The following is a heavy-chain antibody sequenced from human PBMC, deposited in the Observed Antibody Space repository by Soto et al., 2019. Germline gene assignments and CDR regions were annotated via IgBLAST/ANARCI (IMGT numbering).Heavy chain of an antibody. V-gene: IGHV4-61*01. D-gene: IGHD6-13*01. CDR1: GGSVSSGSYY. J-gene: IGHJ6*02. CDR2: IYYSGST. CDR3: ARGRVIAADYYGMDV. Sequence: TLSLTCTVSGGSVSSGSYYWSWIRQPPGKGLEWIGYIYYSGSTNYNPSLKSRVTISVDTSKNQFSLKLSSVTAADTAVYYCARGRVIAADYYGMDVWGQGTTVTVSS.